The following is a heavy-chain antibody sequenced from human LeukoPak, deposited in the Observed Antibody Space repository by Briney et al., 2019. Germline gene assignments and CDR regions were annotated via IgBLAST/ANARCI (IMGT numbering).Heavy chain of an antibody. CDR1: GGSFSGYY. D-gene: IGHD2-15*01. Sequence: SQTLSLTCAVYGGSFSGYYWSWIRQPPAKGLEWIGEINHSGSTNYNPSLKSRVTISVDTSKNQFSLKLSSVTAADTAVYYCAREIVATISGFDYWGQGTLVTVSS. CDR3: AREIVATISGFDY. V-gene: IGHV4-34*01. J-gene: IGHJ4*02. CDR2: INHSGST.